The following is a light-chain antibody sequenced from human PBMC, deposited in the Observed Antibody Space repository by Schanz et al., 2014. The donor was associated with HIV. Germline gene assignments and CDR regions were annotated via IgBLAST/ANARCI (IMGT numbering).Light chain of an antibody. V-gene: IGKV1-5*03. CDR3: QQYKTNWT. J-gene: IGKJ1*01. CDR1: QSIRGW. CDR2: KVS. Sequence: DIQLSQSPSFLSASVGDRVNVTCRASQSIRGWLAWYQQKPGTAPKGLMPKVSSLESGVPSRFSGTTSGTEFTLTISSLQPDDFATYYCQQYKTNWTFGQGTKVEIK.